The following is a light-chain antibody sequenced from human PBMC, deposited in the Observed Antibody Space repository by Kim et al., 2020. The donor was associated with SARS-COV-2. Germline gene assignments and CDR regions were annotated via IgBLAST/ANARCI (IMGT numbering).Light chain of an antibody. Sequence: ASVGDRVTINCRASEGISSALAGDQQKPGKAPKLLIYDASSLESGVPSRFSGSGSGTDFTLTISSLQPEDFATYYCQQFNNYPITFGQGTRLEIK. CDR1: EGISSA. V-gene: IGKV1D-13*01. CDR3: QQFNNYPIT. CDR2: DAS. J-gene: IGKJ5*01.